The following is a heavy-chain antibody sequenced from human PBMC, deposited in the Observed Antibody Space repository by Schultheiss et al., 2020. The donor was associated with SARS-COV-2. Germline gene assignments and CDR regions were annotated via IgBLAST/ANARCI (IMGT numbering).Heavy chain of an antibody. CDR1: GGSISSSSYY. V-gene: IGHV4-39*01. J-gene: IGHJ6*02. D-gene: IGHD5-18*01. CDR3: ARIKVDTDPNYYYYYGMDV. CDR2: IYYSGST. Sequence: SQTLSLTCTVSGGSISSSSYYWGWIRQPPGKGLEWIGSIYYSGSTYYNPSLKSRVTISVDTSKNQFSLKLSSVTAADTAVYYCARIKVDTDPNYYYYYGMDVWGQGTTVTVSS.